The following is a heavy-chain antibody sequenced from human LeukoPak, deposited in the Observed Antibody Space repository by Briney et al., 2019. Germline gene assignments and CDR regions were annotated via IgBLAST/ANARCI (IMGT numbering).Heavy chain of an antibody. Sequence: SETPSLTCAVHGGSFSGYYRSWIRQPPGKGPEWIGENNHSGSTNYNPSLQRRVTISVDTSKNQFSLKLSSVPAADTAVYYCARGGSVLSTYQLRYPTGGYFQHWGQGTLVTVSS. D-gene: IGHD2-2*02. CDR3: ARGGSVLSTYQLRYPTGGYFQH. CDR2: NNHSGST. CDR1: GGSFSGYY. J-gene: IGHJ1*01. V-gene: IGHV4-34*01.